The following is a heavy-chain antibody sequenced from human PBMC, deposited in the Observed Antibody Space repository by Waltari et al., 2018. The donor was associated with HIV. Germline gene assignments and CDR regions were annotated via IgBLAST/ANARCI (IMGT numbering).Heavy chain of an antibody. V-gene: IGHV1-8*01. D-gene: IGHD1-26*01. CDR1: GYTFTSYD. J-gene: IGHJ6*02. Sequence: QVQLVQSGAEVKKPGASVKVSCKASGYTFTSYDINWVRQATGQGLEWMGWRNPNSGNTGYAQKFQGRVTMTRNTSRSTAYMELSSLRSEDTAVYYCASPVGATNYYYYGMDVWGQGTTVTVSS. CDR2: RNPNSGNT. CDR3: ASPVGATNYYYYGMDV.